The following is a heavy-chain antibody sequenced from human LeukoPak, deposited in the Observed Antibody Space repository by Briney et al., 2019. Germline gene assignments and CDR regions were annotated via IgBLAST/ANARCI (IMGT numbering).Heavy chain of an antibody. CDR1: GGSFSNYY. D-gene: IGHD1-26*01. CDR2: INHSGST. J-gene: IGHJ4*02. Sequence: SETLSLTCAVYGGSFSNYYWSWIRQPPGKGLESVGEINHSGSTHYNPSLKSRVTISIDTSKNQFSLKLSSVTAADTTVYYCARLVGATKGYWGQGTLVTVSS. CDR3: ARLVGATKGY. V-gene: IGHV4-34*01.